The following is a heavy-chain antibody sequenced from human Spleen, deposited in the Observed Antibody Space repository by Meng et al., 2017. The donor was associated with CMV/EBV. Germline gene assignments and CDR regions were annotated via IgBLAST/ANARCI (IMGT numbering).Heavy chain of an antibody. CDR3: ANIVVVPAAILP. CDR1: GFTFSSYS. CDR2: ISSSGSYI. J-gene: IGHJ5*02. Sequence: GESLKISCAASGFTFSSYSMNWVRQAPGKGLEWVSSISSSGSYIYYADSVKGRFTISRDNAKNSLYLQMNSLRAEDTAVYYCANIVVVPAAILPWGQGTLVTVSS. V-gene: IGHV3-21*01. D-gene: IGHD2-2*01.